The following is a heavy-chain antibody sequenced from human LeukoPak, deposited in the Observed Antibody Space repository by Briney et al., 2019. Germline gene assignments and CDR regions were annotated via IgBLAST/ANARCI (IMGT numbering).Heavy chain of an antibody. V-gene: IGHV4-38-2*02. D-gene: IGHD6-19*01. CDR1: GYSISSGYY. J-gene: IGHJ4*02. CDR3: ARDPVPKAVAGSDDY. CDR2: IYHSGST. Sequence: PSETLSLTCTVSGYSISSGYYWGWIRQPPGKGLEWIGSIYHSGSTYYNPSLKSRVTISVDTSKNQFSLKLSSVTAADTAVYYCARDPVPKAVAGSDDYWGQGTLVTVSS.